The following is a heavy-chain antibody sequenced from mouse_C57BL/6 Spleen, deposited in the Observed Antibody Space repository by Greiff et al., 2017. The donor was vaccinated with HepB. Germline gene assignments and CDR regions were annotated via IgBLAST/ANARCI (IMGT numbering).Heavy chain of an antibody. J-gene: IGHJ4*01. Sequence: LVESGVELVRPGASVTLSCKASGYTFTDYEMHWVKQTPVHGLEWIGAIDPETGGTAYNQKFKGKAILTADKSSSTAYMELRSLTSEDSAVYYCTNIYYYGRYAMDYWGQGTSVTVSS. CDR1: GYTFTDYE. V-gene: IGHV1-15*01. CDR3: TNIYYYGRYAMDY. D-gene: IGHD1-1*01. CDR2: IDPETGGT.